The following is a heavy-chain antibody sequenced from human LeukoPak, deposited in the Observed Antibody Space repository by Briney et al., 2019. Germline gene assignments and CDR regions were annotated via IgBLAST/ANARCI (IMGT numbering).Heavy chain of an antibody. V-gene: IGHV1-46*04. D-gene: IGHD2-15*01. Sequence: SSVTVSCKASGYTFTRYYMHWVRQAPGKGLEWMGIINPSGGSTSYAQKLQGRVTMTRDTITSTIYMELSSLRSEDTAVYYCARDMYCSGGSCYPGGYFDYWVQGTLDTVPS. CDR3: ARDMYCSGGSCYPGGYFDY. CDR2: INPSGGST. CDR1: GYTFTRYY. J-gene: IGHJ4*02.